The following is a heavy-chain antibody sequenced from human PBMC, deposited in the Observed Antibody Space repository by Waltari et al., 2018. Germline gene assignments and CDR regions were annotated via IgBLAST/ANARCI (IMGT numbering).Heavy chain of an antibody. CDR1: GGSIRSGDSY. V-gene: IGHV4-30-4*01. Sequence: QVQLPESGPGLVKPSQTLSLPCTVSGGSIRSGDSYCSSISQPPGKGLEWIGYIYYSGSTYYNPSLKSRVTISVDTSKNQFSLKLSSVTAADTAVYYCARGTAGNWFDPWGQGTLVTVSS. CDR3: ARGTAGNWFDP. CDR2: IYYSGST. D-gene: IGHD2-8*02. J-gene: IGHJ5*02.